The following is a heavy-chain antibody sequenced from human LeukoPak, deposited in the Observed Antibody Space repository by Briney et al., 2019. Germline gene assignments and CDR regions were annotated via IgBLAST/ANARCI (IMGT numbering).Heavy chain of an antibody. J-gene: IGHJ4*02. Sequence: GASVKVSCKASGYTFTSYGISWVRQAPGQGLEWMGWISAYNGNTNYAQMLQGRVTMTTDTSTSTAYMDLRSLRSDDTAVYYCARVLIFGVERSLAFDYWGQGTLVTVSS. CDR2: ISAYNGNT. CDR3: ARVLIFGVERSLAFDY. D-gene: IGHD3-3*01. CDR1: GYTFTSYG. V-gene: IGHV1-18*01.